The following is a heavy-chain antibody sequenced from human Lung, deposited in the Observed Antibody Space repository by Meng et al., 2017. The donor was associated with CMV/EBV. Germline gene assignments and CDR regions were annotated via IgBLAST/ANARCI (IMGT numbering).Heavy chain of an antibody. CDR2: INPKSGDT. J-gene: IGHJ4*02. CDR3: ARFGEVIDY. Sequence: VRLVQTGAGVKEPGASLKVSCKTSGYTFTGYYTHWVRRAPGQGLEWMGRINPKSGDTDYAQKFQGRVTLTRDTSINTAYMELNRLTSDDTAVYYCARFGEVIDYWGQGTLVTVSS. V-gene: IGHV1-2*06. CDR1: GYTFTGYY. D-gene: IGHD3-10*01.